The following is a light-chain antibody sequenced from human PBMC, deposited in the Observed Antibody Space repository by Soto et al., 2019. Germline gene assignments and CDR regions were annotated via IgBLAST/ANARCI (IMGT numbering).Light chain of an antibody. Sequence: EIVLTQSPATLSSFPGERATLSCRASQSVRTYLAWYQQKPGQAPRLLIYDASNRATDIPDRFSGSGSGTDFTLTISSLEPKDFAVYYCQQRSNWPGTFGQGTKVDIK. CDR3: QQRSNWPGT. J-gene: IGKJ1*01. CDR2: DAS. CDR1: QSVRTY. V-gene: IGKV3-11*01.